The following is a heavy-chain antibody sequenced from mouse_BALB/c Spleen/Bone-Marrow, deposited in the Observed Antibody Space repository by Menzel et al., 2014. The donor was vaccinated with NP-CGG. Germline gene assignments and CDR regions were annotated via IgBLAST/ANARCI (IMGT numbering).Heavy chain of an antibody. CDR1: GYSFXGYY. Sequence: VHVKQSGPDLVKPGASVKISCKASGYSFXGYYMDWVKQSHGKSLEWIGRVNPNNGGTTYNEKFKGKAILTVDKSSNTAYMELRSLTSEDSAVYYCARDVMDYWGQGTSVTVSS. V-gene: IGHV1-18*01. J-gene: IGHJ4*01. CDR2: VNPNNGGT. CDR3: ARDVMDY.